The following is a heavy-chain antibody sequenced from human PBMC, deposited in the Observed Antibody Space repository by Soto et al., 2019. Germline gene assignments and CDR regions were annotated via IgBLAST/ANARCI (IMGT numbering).Heavy chain of an antibody. CDR3: ARMSVAAAGRGYGMDV. CDR2: ISAYNGNT. V-gene: IGHV1-18*01. Sequence: GASVKVSCKASGYTFTSYGISWVRQAPGQGLEWMGWISAYNGNTNYAQKLQGRVTMTTDTSTSTAYMELRSLRSDDTAVYYCARMSVAAAGRGYGMDVWGQGTTVTVSS. J-gene: IGHJ6*02. D-gene: IGHD6-13*01. CDR1: GYTFTSYG.